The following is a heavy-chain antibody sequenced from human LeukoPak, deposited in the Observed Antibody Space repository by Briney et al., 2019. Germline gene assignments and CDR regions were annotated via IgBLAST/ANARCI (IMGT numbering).Heavy chain of an antibody. CDR3: ARVGYSSSPGVDP. J-gene: IGHJ5*02. Sequence: SQTLSLTCTVSGGSISSGSYYWSWIRQPAGKGLEWIGYIYYSGSTYYNPSLKSRVTISVDTSKNQFSLKLSSVTAADTAVYYCARVGYSSSPGVDPWGQGTLVTVSS. CDR2: IYYSGST. CDR1: GGSISSGSYY. D-gene: IGHD6-13*01. V-gene: IGHV4-30-4*08.